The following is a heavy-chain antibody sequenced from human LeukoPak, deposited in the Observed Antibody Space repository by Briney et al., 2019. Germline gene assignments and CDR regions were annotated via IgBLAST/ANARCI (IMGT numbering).Heavy chain of an antibody. J-gene: IGHJ4*02. V-gene: IGHV3-23*01. Sequence: GGSLRLSCTACRFTFNNYAMTCARQAPGQGLEWVSGINSGGGTTYYAVSVKGRFTISRDNSKNTLYLQMNSLRAEDTAVYSCAKDPGHRPVRTFDSWGQGTLVTVSS. CDR1: RFTFNNYA. CDR2: INSGGGTT. D-gene: IGHD1-7*01. CDR3: AKDPGHRPVRTFDS.